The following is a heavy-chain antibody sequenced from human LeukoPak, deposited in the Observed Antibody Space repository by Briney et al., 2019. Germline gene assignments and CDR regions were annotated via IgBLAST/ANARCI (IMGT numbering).Heavy chain of an antibody. CDR2: IKQDGSEK. V-gene: IGHV3-7*04. CDR3: ARDGPLDC. CDR1: GFTFSSRW. Sequence: PGGSLRLSCAASGFTFSSRWITWVRQAPGKGLEWVANIKQDGSEKFYVDSVKGRFTISRDNAKNSLYLQMNSQRTEDTAVYYCARDGPLDCWGQGTLVTVSS. J-gene: IGHJ4*02.